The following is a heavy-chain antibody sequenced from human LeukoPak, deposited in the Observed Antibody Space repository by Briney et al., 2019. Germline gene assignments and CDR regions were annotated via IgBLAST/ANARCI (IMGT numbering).Heavy chain of an antibody. CDR2: IYYSGST. D-gene: IGHD6-19*01. J-gene: IGHJ6*03. V-gene: IGHV4-38-2*02. Sequence: SETLSLTCIVSGYSISSGYYWGWIRQPPGKGLEWIGSIYYSGSTYYNPSLKSRVTISVDTSKNQFSLKLSSVAAADTAVYYCARQGSSGWYSSSYYYVDVWGKGTTVTISS. CDR1: GYSISSGYY. CDR3: ARQGSSGWYSSSYYYVDV.